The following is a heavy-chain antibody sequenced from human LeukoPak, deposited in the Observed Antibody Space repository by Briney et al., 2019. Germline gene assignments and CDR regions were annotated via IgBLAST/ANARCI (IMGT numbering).Heavy chain of an antibody. CDR2: INHSGST. Sequence: SETLSLTCAVYGGSFSGYYWSWVRQPPEKGLEWIGEINHSGSTNYNPSLKSRVTISVDTSKNQFSLKLSSVTAADTAVYYCARDSYYYDSSGYFTDAFDIWGQGTMVTVSS. D-gene: IGHD3-22*01. V-gene: IGHV4-34*01. CDR3: ARDSYYYDSSGYFTDAFDI. CDR1: GGSFSGYY. J-gene: IGHJ3*02.